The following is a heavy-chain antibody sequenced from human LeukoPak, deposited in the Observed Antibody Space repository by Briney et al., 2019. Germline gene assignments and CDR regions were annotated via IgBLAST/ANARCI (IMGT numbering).Heavy chain of an antibody. V-gene: IGHV4-34*01. J-gene: IGHJ4*02. CDR2: INHSGST. D-gene: IGHD4-23*01. CDR1: GGSLSGYY. Sequence: SETLSLTCAVYGGSLSGYYWSWIRQPPGKGLEWIGEINHSGSTNYNPSLKSRVTISVDTSKNQFSLKLSSVTAADTAVYYCAVDYGGNSHFDYWGQGTLVTVSS. CDR3: AVDYGGNSHFDY.